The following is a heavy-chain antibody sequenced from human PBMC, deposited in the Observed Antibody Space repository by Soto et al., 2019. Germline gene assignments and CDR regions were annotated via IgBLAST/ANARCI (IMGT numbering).Heavy chain of an antibody. V-gene: IGHV4-39*01. CDR1: GGSISSSSYY. CDR3: ASTFYCSSTSCLDFDY. Sequence: SETLSLTCTVSGGSISSSSYYWGWIRQPPGKGLEWIGSIYYSGSTYYNPSLKSRVTISVDTSKNQFSLKLSSVTAADTAVYYCASTFYCSSTSCLDFDYWGQGTLVTVSS. CDR2: IYYSGST. D-gene: IGHD2-2*01. J-gene: IGHJ4*02.